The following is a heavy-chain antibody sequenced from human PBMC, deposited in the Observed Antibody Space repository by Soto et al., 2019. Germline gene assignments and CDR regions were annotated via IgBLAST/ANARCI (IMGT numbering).Heavy chain of an antibody. CDR3: ARFGYSTNIGIDY. J-gene: IGHJ4*02. CDR1: GGPINSPDYY. Sequence: SETLSLTCNVSGGPINSPDYYWSWIRQSPGKGLEWIGYLYYSGGTHYNPSLRSRVTISVDTSKNQFSLKLSSVTAADTAVYYCARFGYSTNIGIDYWGQGTLVTVSS. D-gene: IGHD3-22*01. V-gene: IGHV4-30-4*01. CDR2: LYYSGGT.